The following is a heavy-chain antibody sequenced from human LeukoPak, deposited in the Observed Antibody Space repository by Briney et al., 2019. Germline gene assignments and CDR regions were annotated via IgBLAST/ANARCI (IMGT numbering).Heavy chain of an antibody. V-gene: IGHV3-30-3*01. J-gene: IGHJ4*02. D-gene: IGHD1-7*01. CDR3: TRGQTGTTADY. CDR1: GFTFSSYA. CDR2: ISYDGSNK. Sequence: GGSLRLSCAASGFTFSSYAMHWVRQAPGKGLEWVAVISYDGSNKYYADSVKGRFTISRDNSKNTLYLQMNSLKTEDTAVYYCTRGQTGTTADYWGQGTLVTVSS.